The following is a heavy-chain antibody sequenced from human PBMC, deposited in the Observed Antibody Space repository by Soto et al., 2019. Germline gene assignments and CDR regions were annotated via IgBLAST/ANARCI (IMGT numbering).Heavy chain of an antibody. Sequence: GGSLRLSCAASGFTFDDYAMHWVRQAPGKGLEWVSGISWNSGSIGYADSVKGRFTISRDNAKNSLYLQMNSLRAEDTALYYCAKDVRGAVAGPGGAFDIWGQGTMVTVSS. D-gene: IGHD6-19*01. CDR3: AKDVRGAVAGPGGAFDI. J-gene: IGHJ3*02. CDR2: ISWNSGSI. CDR1: GFTFDDYA. V-gene: IGHV3-9*01.